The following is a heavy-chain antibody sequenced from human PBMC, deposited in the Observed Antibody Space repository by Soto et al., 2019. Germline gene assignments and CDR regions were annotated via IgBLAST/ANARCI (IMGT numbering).Heavy chain of an antibody. D-gene: IGHD6-13*01. CDR3: ARVRGSSSWEAFDY. J-gene: IGHJ4*02. V-gene: IGHV1-2*02. Sequence: ASVKVSCKASGYTFTVYYMHCVLQSPGQGLEWMGWINPNSGGTNYAQKFQGRVTMTRDTSISTAYMELSRLRSDDTAVYYCARVRGSSSWEAFDYWGQGTLVTVSS. CDR2: INPNSGGT. CDR1: GYTFTVYY.